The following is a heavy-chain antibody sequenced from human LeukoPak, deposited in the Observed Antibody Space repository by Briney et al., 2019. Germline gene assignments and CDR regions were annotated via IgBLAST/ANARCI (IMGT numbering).Heavy chain of an antibody. J-gene: IGHJ1*01. CDR3: AKAGCGDGSCYYAEYFQH. Sequence: QTGGSLRLSCAASGFTFGTYAMSWVRQAPGKGLEWVSGISDVGGSIHYADSVRGRFTISRDNSKNTLYLQMNSLRAEDTAVYYCAKAGCGDGSCYYAEYFQHWGQGTLVTVSS. CDR1: GFTFGTYA. D-gene: IGHD2-15*01. CDR2: ISDVGGSI. V-gene: IGHV3-23*01.